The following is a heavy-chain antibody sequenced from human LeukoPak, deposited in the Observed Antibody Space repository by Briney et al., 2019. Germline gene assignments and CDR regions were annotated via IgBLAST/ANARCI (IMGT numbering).Heavy chain of an antibody. CDR1: GGSISSSSYY. V-gene: IGHV4-39*07. CDR3: ARDDASGWYHY. Sequence: SETLSLTCTVSGGSISSSSYYWGWIRQPPGKGLEWIGSIYYSGSTYYNPSLKSRVTISVDTSKNQFSLKLSSVTAADTAVYYCARDDASGWYHYWGQGTLVTVSS. D-gene: IGHD6-19*01. CDR2: IYYSGST. J-gene: IGHJ4*02.